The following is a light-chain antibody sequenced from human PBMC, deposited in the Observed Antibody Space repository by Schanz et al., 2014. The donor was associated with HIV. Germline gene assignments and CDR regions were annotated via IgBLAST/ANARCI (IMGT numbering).Light chain of an antibody. CDR1: QSVSSSY. CDR2: GAS. Sequence: EIVLTQSPGTLSLSPGERATLSCRASQSVSSSYLAWYQQKPGQAPRLLIYGASYRAPGVPARFSGSGSGTDFTLTISRLEPEDFAVYYCQQYGSSPQTFGQGTKVEIK. J-gene: IGKJ1*01. V-gene: IGKV3-20*01. CDR3: QQYGSSPQT.